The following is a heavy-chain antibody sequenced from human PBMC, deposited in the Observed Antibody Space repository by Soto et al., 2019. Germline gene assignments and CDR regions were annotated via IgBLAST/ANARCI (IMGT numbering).Heavy chain of an antibody. CDR1: GFTFTSSA. CDR2: IVVGSGNT. CDR3: AAPYYDILTGYYNDY. V-gene: IGHV1-58*02. D-gene: IGHD3-9*01. J-gene: IGHJ4*02. Sequence: QMQLVQSGPEVKKPGTSVKVSCKASGFTFTSSAMQWVRQARGQRLEWIGWIVVGSGNTNYAQKFQERVTITRDMSTSTAFMELSSLRSEDTAVYYCAAPYYDILTGYYNDYWGQGTLVTVSS.